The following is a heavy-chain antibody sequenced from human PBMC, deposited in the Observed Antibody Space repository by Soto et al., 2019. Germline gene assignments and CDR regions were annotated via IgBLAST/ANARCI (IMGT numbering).Heavy chain of an antibody. J-gene: IGHJ3*01. Sequence: PGGSLRLSCAGSGFTFSSYGMHWVRQAPGKGLEWVAVISYDGSDKYYADSVKGRFTISRENSKNMLYLQMNSLRGEDTALYYCAREAYYYYDTNGYPDAFDLWGQGTMVTVSS. D-gene: IGHD3-22*01. CDR3: AREAYYYYDTNGYPDAFDL. V-gene: IGHV3-30*03. CDR1: GFTFSSYG. CDR2: ISYDGSDK.